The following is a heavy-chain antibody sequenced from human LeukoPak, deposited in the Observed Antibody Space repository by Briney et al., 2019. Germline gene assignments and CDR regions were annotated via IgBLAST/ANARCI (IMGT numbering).Heavy chain of an antibody. D-gene: IGHD5-18*01. CDR2: IYHSGST. CDR3: ARHRYCYGDY. Sequence: SETLSLTCAVSGYSISSGYYWGWIRQPPGKGLEWIGSIYHSGSTYYNPSLKSRVTISVDTSKNQFSLKQSSVTAADTAVYYCARHRYCYGDYWGQGTLVTVSS. V-gene: IGHV4-38-2*01. CDR1: GYSISSGYY. J-gene: IGHJ4*02.